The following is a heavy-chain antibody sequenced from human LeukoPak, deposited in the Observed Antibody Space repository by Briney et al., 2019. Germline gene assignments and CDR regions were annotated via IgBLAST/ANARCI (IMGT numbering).Heavy chain of an antibody. J-gene: IGHJ4*02. D-gene: IGHD2-2*01. V-gene: IGHV4-59*08. CDR3: ASENCSGTSCSSFDY. Sequence: SETLSLTCTVSGGSISSYYWSWIRQPPGKGLEWIGYMYYSGSTSYNPSLKSRVTISIDTSKNQFSLKLSSVTAADTAVYYCASENCSGTSCSSFDYWGQGTLVTVSS. CDR1: GGSISSYY. CDR2: MYYSGST.